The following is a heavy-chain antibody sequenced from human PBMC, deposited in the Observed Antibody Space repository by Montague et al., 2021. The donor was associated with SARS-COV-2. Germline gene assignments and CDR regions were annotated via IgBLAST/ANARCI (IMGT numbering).Heavy chain of an antibody. J-gene: IGHJ6*02. CDR3: ARGGYYDNTGYYSDYDDNMDV. Sequence: SETLSLTCTVSGGSIDSFYWSWIRRPPGKGMEWIGCIFHSGRTYYNPSLNRRVPMSVDTSKNQISLRLSSLTAAATAVYYCARGGYYDNTGYYSDYDDNMDVGGQGTMVTVSS. D-gene: IGHD3-22*01. CDR1: GGSIDSFY. V-gene: IGHV4-59*01. CDR2: IFHSGRT.